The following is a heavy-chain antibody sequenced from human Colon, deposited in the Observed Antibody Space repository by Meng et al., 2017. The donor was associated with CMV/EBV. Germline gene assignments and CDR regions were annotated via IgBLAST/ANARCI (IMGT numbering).Heavy chain of an antibody. Sequence: GGSLCLSCTASGFTFSTYDFPWVRQPTGKGLEWVSSIGTVGDTYSIGSVKGRFIISREDAKNSVYLQMNGLRDGDTGLYYCARARSPTHFDYWGQGALVTVSS. CDR2: IGTVGDT. V-gene: IGHV3-13*01. CDR3: ARARSPTHFDY. J-gene: IGHJ4*02. CDR1: GFTFSTYD.